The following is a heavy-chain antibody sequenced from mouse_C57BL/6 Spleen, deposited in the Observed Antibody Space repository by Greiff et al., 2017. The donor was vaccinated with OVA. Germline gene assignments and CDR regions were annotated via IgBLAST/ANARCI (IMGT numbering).Heavy chain of an antibody. CDR3: ARTGDYGGGYYAMDY. Sequence: QVQLQQSGAELVKPGASVKISCKASGYAFSSYWMNWVKQRPGKGLEWIGQIYPGDGDTNYNGKFKGKATLTADKSSSTAYMQLSSLTSEDSAVYFCARTGDYGGGYYAMDYWGQGTSVTVSS. V-gene: IGHV1-80*01. J-gene: IGHJ4*01. CDR1: GYAFSSYW. D-gene: IGHD2-4*01. CDR2: IYPGDGDT.